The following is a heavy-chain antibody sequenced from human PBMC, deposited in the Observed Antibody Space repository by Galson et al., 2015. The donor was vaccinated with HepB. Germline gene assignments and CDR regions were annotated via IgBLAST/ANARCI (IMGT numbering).Heavy chain of an antibody. CDR1: GFTFSSYG. D-gene: IGHD6-19*01. CDR2: IWYDGSNK. V-gene: IGHV3-33*06. Sequence: SLRLSCAASGFTFSSYGMHWVRQAPGKGLEWVAVIWYDGSNKYYADSVKGRFTISRDNSKNTLYLQMNNLRGDDTGVYYCAKDRWTRRVALGGSDYWGQGTVVTVSS. J-gene: IGHJ4*02. CDR3: AKDRWTRRVALGGSDY.